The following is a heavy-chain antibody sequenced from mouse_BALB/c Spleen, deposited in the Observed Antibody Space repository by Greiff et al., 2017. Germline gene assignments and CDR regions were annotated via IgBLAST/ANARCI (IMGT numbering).Heavy chain of an antibody. CDR2: ISDGGSYT. CDR1: GFTFSDYY. J-gene: IGHJ1*01. Sequence: EVNLVESGGGLVKPGGSLKLSCAASGFTFSDYYMYWVRQTPEKRLEWVATISDGGSYTYYPDSVKGRFTISRDNAKNNLYLQMSSLKSEDTAMYYCARGSYGYFDVWGAGTTVTVSS. V-gene: IGHV5-4*02. CDR3: ARGSYGYFDV.